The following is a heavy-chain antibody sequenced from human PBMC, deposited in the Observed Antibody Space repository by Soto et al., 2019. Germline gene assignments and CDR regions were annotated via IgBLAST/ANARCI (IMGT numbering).Heavy chain of an antibody. D-gene: IGHD6-13*01. Sequence: GGSLRLSCAASGFTFSSYAMSWVRQAPGTGLEWVSVISGSGGSTYYADSVKGRFTISRDNSKNTLYLQMNSLRAEDTAVYYCAKQKRIAAAVYYGMDVWGQGTTVTVSS. CDR1: GFTFSSYA. CDR3: AKQKRIAAAVYYGMDV. CDR2: ISGSGGST. V-gene: IGHV3-23*01. J-gene: IGHJ6*02.